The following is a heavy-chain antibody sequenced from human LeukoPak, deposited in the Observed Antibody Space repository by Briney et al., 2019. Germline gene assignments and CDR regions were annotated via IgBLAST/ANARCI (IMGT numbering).Heavy chain of an antibody. J-gene: IGHJ1*01. CDR1: GFSFSTHS. V-gene: IGHV3-48*02. CDR3: AKDSDYYHSSGYYYAYFQH. Sequence: GGSLRLSCAASGFSFSTHSMNWVRQAPGKGLEWVSYISSSSSTIYYADSVKGRFTISRDNAKNSLYLQMNSLRDEDTAVYYCAKDSDYYHSSGYYYAYFQHWGQGTLVTVSS. CDR2: ISSSSSTI. D-gene: IGHD3-22*01.